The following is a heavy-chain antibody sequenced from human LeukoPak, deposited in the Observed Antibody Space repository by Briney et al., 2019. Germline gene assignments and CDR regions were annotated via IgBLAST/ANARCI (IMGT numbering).Heavy chain of an antibody. CDR3: ARRNSGTYFDY. CDR2: ISDSGGRT. J-gene: IGHJ4*02. CDR1: GXTFPNYA. D-gene: IGHD1-1*01. Sequence: GGSLRLSCAASGXTFPNYALSWVRQAPGMGLEWVLVISDSGGRTYYADSVKGRFTISRDNAKNSLYLQMNSLRIEVTALYYCARRNSGTYFDYWGQGTLVTVPS. V-gene: IGHV3-23*01.